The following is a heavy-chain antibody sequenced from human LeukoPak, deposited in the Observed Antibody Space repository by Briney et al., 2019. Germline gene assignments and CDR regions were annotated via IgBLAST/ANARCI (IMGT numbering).Heavy chain of an antibody. V-gene: IGHV1-24*01. Sequence: SXXWXRQAPGXGLXXRGGFDPEDGETIYAQTFQGRVTMTEEXXTETAYMELSRLRSEDTAVCYCXXXXXXXXGATLTFDPWGQGTLVTVSS. CDR3: XXXXXXXXGATLTFDP. CDR2: FDPEDGET. CDR1: S. D-gene: IGHD3-9*01. J-gene: IGHJ5*02.